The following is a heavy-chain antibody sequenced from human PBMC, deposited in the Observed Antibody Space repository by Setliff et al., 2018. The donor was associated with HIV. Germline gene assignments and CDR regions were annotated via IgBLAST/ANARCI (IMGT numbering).Heavy chain of an antibody. Sequence: SETLSLTCAVSGGSVDSRDYYWGWIRQPPGKGLEWIGNILYGGTTYYTPSLKSRVSISVDTSRNQFSLRLNSVTAEDTAVYYCARPTTGLGGGAAFDIWGQGTMVTVSS. D-gene: IGHD2-8*01. CDR2: ILYGGTT. CDR1: GGSVDSRDYY. V-gene: IGHV4-39*01. J-gene: IGHJ3*02. CDR3: ARPTTGLGGGAAFDI.